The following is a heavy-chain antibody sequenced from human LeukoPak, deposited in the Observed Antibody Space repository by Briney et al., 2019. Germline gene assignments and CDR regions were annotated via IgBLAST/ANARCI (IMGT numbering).Heavy chain of an antibody. V-gene: IGHV1-69*04. CDR2: IIPILGIA. D-gene: IGHD6-13*01. CDR3: ARDAKKYSSSWFNWFDP. J-gene: IGHJ5*02. Sequence: ASVKVSCKASGGTFSSYAISWVRQAPGQGLEWMGRIIPILGIANYAQKFQGRVTITADKSTSTAYMELSSLRSEDTAVYYCARDAKKYSSSWFNWFDPWGQGTLVTVSS. CDR1: GGTFSSYA.